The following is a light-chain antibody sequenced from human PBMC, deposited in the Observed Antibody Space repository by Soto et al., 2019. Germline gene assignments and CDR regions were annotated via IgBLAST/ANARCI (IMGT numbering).Light chain of an antibody. CDR1: QSVSSSY. J-gene: IGKJ1*01. CDR2: NAS. V-gene: IGKV3-20*01. CDR3: QQYGNSRGT. Sequence: EIVMTQSPATLSVSPGERATLSCRASQSVSSSYLAWYQQKPGQAPRLLIYNASSRATGIPDRFSGSGSGTDFTLTISRLEPEDFALYYCQQYGNSRGTFGQGTKVDIK.